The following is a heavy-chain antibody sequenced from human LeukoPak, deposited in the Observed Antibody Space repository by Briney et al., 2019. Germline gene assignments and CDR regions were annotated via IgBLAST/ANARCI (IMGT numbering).Heavy chain of an antibody. V-gene: IGHV1-8*01. Sequence: GASVKVSCKASGYTFTSYDINWVRQATGQGLEWMGWMNPNSGNTGYAQKFQGRVTITRNTSISTAYMELSSLRSEDTAVYYCARDSGSYSDDAFDIWGQGTMVTVSS. CDR2: MNPNSGNT. CDR1: GYTFTSYD. J-gene: IGHJ3*02. D-gene: IGHD1-26*01. CDR3: ARDSGSYSDDAFDI.